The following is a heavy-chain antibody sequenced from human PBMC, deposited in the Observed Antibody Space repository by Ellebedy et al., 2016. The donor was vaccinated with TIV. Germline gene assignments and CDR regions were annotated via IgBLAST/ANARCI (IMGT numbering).Heavy chain of an antibody. Sequence: PGGSLRLSCAASGFTFSTYAMHWVRQAPGKGLEWVAVISYEESYKDCADSVKGRFTISRDNSRNTLYLEMNSLRVEDTSVYYCARDLDDSGGHYHTFDSWGQGTLVTVSA. CDR2: ISYEESYK. D-gene: IGHD3-22*01. V-gene: IGHV3-30*04. CDR3: ARDLDDSGGHYHTFDS. J-gene: IGHJ4*02. CDR1: GFTFSTYA.